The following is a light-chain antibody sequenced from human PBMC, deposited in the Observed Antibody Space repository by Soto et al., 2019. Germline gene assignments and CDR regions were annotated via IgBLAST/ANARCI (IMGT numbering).Light chain of an antibody. CDR3: QQYDTLPIT. CDR2: DAS. J-gene: IGKJ5*01. CDR1: QDISNY. V-gene: IGKV1-33*01. Sequence: DIQMTQSPSSLSASVGDRVTITCQASQDISNYLNWYQQKSGKAPKLLIYDASNLETGVPSRFSGSGSGRDFSFTISSLQPEDIAAYYCQQYDTLPITFGQGTQLEIK.